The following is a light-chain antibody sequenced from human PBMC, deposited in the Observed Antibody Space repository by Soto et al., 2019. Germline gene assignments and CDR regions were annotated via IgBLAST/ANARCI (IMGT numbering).Light chain of an antibody. Sequence: QSALTRPRAVSGYPGQSVTISCTGTSSDVGGYNYVSWYQQHPGKAPKLMIYDVTTRPSGVPDRFSGSKSGNTASLTISGLQAEDEADYYCSSHAGSSVVFGTGTKVTVL. V-gene: IGLV2-11*01. J-gene: IGLJ1*01. CDR3: SSHAGSSVV. CDR2: DVT. CDR1: SSDVGGYNY.